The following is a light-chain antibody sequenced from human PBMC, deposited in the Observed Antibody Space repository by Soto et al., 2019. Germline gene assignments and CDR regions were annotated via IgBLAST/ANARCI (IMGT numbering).Light chain of an antibody. CDR3: QQRSNWPLT. J-gene: IGKJ4*01. V-gene: IGKV3-11*01. Sequence: EIVLTQSPATLSLSPGDRATLSCRASQSVSSYLAWYQQKPGQAPRLLIYDASNRATGIPARFSGSGSRTDFTLTISSLEPEDFAVYYCQQRSNWPLTFGGGTKVEIK. CDR1: QSVSSY. CDR2: DAS.